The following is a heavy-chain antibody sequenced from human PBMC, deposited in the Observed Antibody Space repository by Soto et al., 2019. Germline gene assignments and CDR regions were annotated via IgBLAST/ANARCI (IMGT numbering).Heavy chain of an antibody. CDR3: ASAEDIVVVPAASSYGMDV. D-gene: IGHD2-2*01. J-gene: IGHJ6*02. CDR1: GFTFSSYA. CDR2: ISYDGSNK. V-gene: IGHV3-30-3*01. Sequence: QVQLVESGGGVVQPGRSLRLSCAASGFTFSSYAMHWVRQAPGKGLEWGAVISYDGSNKYYADSVKGRFTISRDNSKNTLYLQMNSLRAEDTAVYYCASAEDIVVVPAASSYGMDVWGQGTTVTVSS.